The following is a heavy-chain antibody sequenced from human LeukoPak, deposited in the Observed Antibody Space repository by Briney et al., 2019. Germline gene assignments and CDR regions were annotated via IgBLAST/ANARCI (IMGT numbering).Heavy chain of an antibody. Sequence: ASVKVSCKASGYTFTGYYMHWVRQAPGQGLEWMGWINPHSGGTNYAQKFQGRVTMTRDTSISTAFMELSRLRSDDTAVYYCARVKTMIIVVRLFDYWGQGTLVTVSS. J-gene: IGHJ4*02. V-gene: IGHV1-2*02. D-gene: IGHD3-22*01. CDR3: ARVKTMIIVVRLFDY. CDR1: GYTFTGYY. CDR2: INPHSGGT.